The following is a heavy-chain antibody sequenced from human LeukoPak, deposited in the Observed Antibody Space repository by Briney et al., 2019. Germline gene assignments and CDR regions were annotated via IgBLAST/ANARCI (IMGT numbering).Heavy chain of an antibody. CDR2: IYYSGST. V-gene: IGHV4-28*01. J-gene: IGHJ6*03. D-gene: IGHD2-2*01. CDR1: GYSISSSNW. Sequence: SETLSLTCAVSGYSISSSNWWGWIRQPPGKGLEWIGYIYYSGSTYYNPSLKSRVTMSVDTSRNQFSLKLSFVTAADTAVYYCARQYDSYFYYYLDLWGTGTTVTVSS. CDR3: ARQYDSYFYYYLDL.